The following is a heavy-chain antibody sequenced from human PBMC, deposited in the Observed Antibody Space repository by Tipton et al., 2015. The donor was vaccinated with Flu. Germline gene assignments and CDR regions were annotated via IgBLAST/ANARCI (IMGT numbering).Heavy chain of an antibody. CDR1: GFTVSSNY. D-gene: IGHD4-23*01. Sequence: GSLRLSCAASGFTVSSNYMSWVRQAPGKGLERVSVIYSGGSTYYADSVKGRFTISRDNSKNTLYLQINSLRAEDTAVYYCARESYGGNSGSFDYWGQGTLVTVSS. CDR3: ARESYGGNSGSFDY. V-gene: IGHV3-53*01. CDR2: IYSGGST. J-gene: IGHJ4*02.